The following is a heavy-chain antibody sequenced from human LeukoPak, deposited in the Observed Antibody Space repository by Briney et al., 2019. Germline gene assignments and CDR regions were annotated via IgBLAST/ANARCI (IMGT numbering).Heavy chain of an antibody. V-gene: IGHV3-33*01. CDR1: GFTFSSYG. D-gene: IGHD6-19*01. CDR3: ASEFSVAGDESPDFDY. J-gene: IGHJ4*02. CDR2: IWYDGSNK. Sequence: PGGSLRLSCAASGFTFSSYGMHWVRQAPGKGLEWVAVIWYDGSNKYYADSVKGRFTISRDNSKNTLYLQMNSLRAEDTAVYYCASEFSVAGDESPDFDYWGQGTLVTVSS.